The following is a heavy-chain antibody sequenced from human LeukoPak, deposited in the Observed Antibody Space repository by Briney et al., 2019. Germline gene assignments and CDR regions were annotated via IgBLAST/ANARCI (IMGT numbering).Heavy chain of an antibody. CDR2: IYHGGST. CDR1: GYSISSGYY. Sequence: PSETLSLTCTVSGYSISSGYYWGWIRQPPGKGLEWIGSIYHGGSTNYNPSLKSRVTISVDTSKNQFSLKLSSVTAADTAVYYCARATYYDFWSGYPYYFDYWGQGTLVTVSS. D-gene: IGHD3-3*01. CDR3: ARATYYDFWSGYPYYFDY. J-gene: IGHJ4*02. V-gene: IGHV4-38-2*02.